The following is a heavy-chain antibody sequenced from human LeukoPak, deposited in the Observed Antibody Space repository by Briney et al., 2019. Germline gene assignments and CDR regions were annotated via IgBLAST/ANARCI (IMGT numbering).Heavy chain of an antibody. Sequence: GGSLRLSCAASGFTVSSNYMSWVRQAPGRGLEWVSGINWNGGSTGYADSVKGRFTISRDNAKNSLYLQMNSLRAEDTALYYCAREFLSGYSYYYYYMDVWGKGTTVTVSS. D-gene: IGHD3-3*01. V-gene: IGHV3-20*04. CDR2: INWNGGST. J-gene: IGHJ6*03. CDR3: AREFLSGYSYYYYYMDV. CDR1: GFTVSSNY.